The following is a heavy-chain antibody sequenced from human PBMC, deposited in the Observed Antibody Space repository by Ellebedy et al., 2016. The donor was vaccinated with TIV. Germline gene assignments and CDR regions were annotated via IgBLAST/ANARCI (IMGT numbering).Heavy chain of an antibody. J-gene: IGHJ5*02. V-gene: IGHV6-1*01. CDR2: TYYRSKWNN. D-gene: IGHD2-15*01. CDR1: GDSVSTDIG. CDR3: AILHCSGGSCDWFDP. Sequence: SQTLSLTCVISGDSVSTDIGWNWIRQSPSRGLEWLGRTYYRSKWNNDYAVSLKSRITINPDTSKNQFSLQLNSVTPEDTAVYYCAILHCSGGSCDWFDPWGQGTLVTVSS.